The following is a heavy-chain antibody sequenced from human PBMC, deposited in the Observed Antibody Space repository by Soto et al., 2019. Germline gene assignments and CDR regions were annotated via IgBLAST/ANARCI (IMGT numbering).Heavy chain of an antibody. CDR1: GGSIRSYY. J-gene: IGHJ4*02. CDR3: AREVTWSGYFQT. Sequence: SETLSLTCTVSGGSIRSYYWGWIRQPPGKGLEWIGYMYYSGSTEYNPSLQSRVTISVDTSKNQFSLMVSSVTAADTAVYYCAREVTWSGYFQTWGQGTLVTVSS. D-gene: IGHD3-3*01. CDR2: MYYSGST. V-gene: IGHV4-59*01.